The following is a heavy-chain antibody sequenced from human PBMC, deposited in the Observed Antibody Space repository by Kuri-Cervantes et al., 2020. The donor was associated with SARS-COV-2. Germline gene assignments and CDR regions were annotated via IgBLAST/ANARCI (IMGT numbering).Heavy chain of an antibody. D-gene: IGHD2-8*01. CDR2: IYYSGST. J-gene: IGHJ4*02. CDR3: ARSPLSRFPSVYYFDY. CDR1: GGSISSSSYY. Sequence: SETLSLTCTVSGGSISSSSYYWGWIRQPPGKGLEWIGSIYYSGSTYYNPSLKSRVTISVDTSKNQFSLKLSSVTAADTAVYYCARSPLSRFPSVYYFDYWGQGTLVIVSS. V-gene: IGHV4-39*01.